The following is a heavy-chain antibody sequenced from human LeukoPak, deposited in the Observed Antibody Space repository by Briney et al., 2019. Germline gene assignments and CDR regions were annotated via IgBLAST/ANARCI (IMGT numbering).Heavy chain of an antibody. CDR3: AREQDRGNFDY. J-gene: IGHJ4*02. V-gene: IGHV1-69*01. CDR1: GGSFSSCA. D-gene: IGHD6-25*01. CDR2: IIPIFGTA. Sequence: ASVKVSCKASGGSFSSCAISWMRQAPGQGLEWMGGIIPIFGTANYAQKFQGRVTITADESTSTAYMELSSLRSEDTAVYYCAREQDRGNFDYWGQGTLVTVSS.